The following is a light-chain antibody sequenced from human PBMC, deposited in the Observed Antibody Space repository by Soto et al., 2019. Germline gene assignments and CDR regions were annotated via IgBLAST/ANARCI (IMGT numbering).Light chain of an antibody. CDR2: AAS. J-gene: IGKJ5*01. CDR3: QQGDSFPIA. CDR1: QGISNW. Sequence: DIQMTQSPSSVSASVGDTVTITCRASQGISNWLAWYQQKPGKAPNLLIYAASLLQSGVPSRFSGSGSGTDFTLTISSLQPEDFVTYYCQQGDSFPIAFGQGTRLEIK. V-gene: IGKV1-12*01.